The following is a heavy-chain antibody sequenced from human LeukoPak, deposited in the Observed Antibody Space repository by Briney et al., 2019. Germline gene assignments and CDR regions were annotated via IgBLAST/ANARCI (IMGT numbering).Heavy chain of an antibody. CDR2: ISSSSSYI. D-gene: IGHD6-13*01. Sequence: GGSLRLSCAASGFTFSRYSMNWVRQAPGKGLEWVSSISSSSSYIYYADSVKGRFTISRDNAKNSLYLQMNSLRAEDTAVYYCVRDRESSSWFDYWGQGTLVTVSS. CDR1: GFTFSRYS. V-gene: IGHV3-21*01. J-gene: IGHJ4*02. CDR3: VRDRESSSWFDY.